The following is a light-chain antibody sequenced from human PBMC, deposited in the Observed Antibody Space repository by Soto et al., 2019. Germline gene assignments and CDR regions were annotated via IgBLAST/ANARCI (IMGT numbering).Light chain of an antibody. CDR3: GTWDSSLSAV. CDR1: SSNIGNNY. CDR2: ENN. Sequence: QSVLTQPPSVSAAPGQKVTISCTGSSSNIGNNYVAWYQQLPETAPKLLIYENNKRPSGIPDRFSGYKSGTSATMGITGLQTGEEADYYCGTWDSSLSAVFGGGTKLTVL. J-gene: IGLJ3*02. V-gene: IGLV1-51*02.